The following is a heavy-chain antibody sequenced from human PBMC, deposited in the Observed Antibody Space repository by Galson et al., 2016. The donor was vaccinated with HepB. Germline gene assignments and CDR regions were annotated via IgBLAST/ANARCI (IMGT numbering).Heavy chain of an antibody. V-gene: IGHV4-4*07. Sequence: SETLSLTCTVSGGSISSYSWSWIRQPAGKGLEWIGRIFTSGNIYYNPSLKSRVTMSGDTSKNQLSLRLRSVTAADTAVYYCARVGVKWFNSSWHGGDAFDLWGQGTMVIVSS. J-gene: IGHJ3*01. CDR1: GGSISSYS. D-gene: IGHD6-13*01. CDR3: ARVGVKWFNSSWHGGDAFDL. CDR2: IFTSGNI.